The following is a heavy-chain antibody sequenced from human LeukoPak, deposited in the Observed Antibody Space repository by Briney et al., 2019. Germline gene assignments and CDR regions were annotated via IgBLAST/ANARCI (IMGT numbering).Heavy chain of an antibody. V-gene: IGHV4-4*07. D-gene: IGHD3-22*01. J-gene: IGHJ4*02. Sequence: SETLSLTCTVSGGSISSYYWNWIRQPAGKGLEWIGRIYNRGSTNYNPSLKSRVTMSVDTSKNQFSLKLTSVTAADTAVYYCARVDDRNYYYYFDHWGKGTLVTVSS. CDR1: GGSISSYY. CDR3: ARVDDRNYYYYFDH. CDR2: IYNRGST.